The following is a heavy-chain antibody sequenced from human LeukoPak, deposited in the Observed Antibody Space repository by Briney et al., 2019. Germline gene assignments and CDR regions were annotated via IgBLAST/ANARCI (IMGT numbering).Heavy chain of an antibody. CDR2: LYSGGNT. CDR1: GFTVSSNY. J-gene: IGHJ4*02. D-gene: IGHD3-22*01. Sequence: GGSLRLSCAASGFTVSSNYMSWVRQAPGKGLEWVSVLYSGGNTYYADSVKGRFTISRDNSKNTLYLQMNSLRVEDTAVYYCAKAYDSSGQPLCQDYWGQGTLVTVSS. V-gene: IGHV3-53*01. CDR3: AKAYDSSGQPLCQDY.